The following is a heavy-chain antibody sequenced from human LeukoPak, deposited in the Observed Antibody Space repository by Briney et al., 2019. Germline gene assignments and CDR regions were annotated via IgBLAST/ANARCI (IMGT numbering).Heavy chain of an antibody. V-gene: IGHV3-74*01. J-gene: IGHJ6*02. CDR2: INSDGSST. CDR1: GFTFSSYW. CDR3: ARYLGNYYYYGMDV. Sequence: GGSLRLSCAASGFTFSSYWMPWVRQAPGKGLVWVSRINSDGSSTSYADSVEGRFTISRDNAKNTLYLQMNSLRAEDTAVYYCARYLGNYYYYGMDVWGQGTTVTVSS. D-gene: IGHD6-13*01.